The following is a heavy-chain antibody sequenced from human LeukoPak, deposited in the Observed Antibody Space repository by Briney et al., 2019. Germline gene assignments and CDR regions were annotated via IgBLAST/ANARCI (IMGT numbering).Heavy chain of an antibody. CDR1: GFTFSSYW. CDR2: IKQDGGEK. D-gene: IGHD2-2*02. Sequence: GGSLSLSCAASGFTFSSYWMHWVRQAPGKGLEWVANIKQDGGEKYYLGSVKGRFTISRDNAESSLYLHMNSLRAEDTAVYYCARWGYTNNYYFDHWRQETLVPV. CDR3: ARWGYTNNYYFDH. J-gene: IGHJ4*02. V-gene: IGHV3-7*04.